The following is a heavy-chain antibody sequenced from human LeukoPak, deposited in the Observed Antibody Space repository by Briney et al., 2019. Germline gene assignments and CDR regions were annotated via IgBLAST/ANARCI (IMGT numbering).Heavy chain of an antibody. CDR3: AGFYSSDWPYYFDH. Sequence: GGSLRLSCAASGFTFSSYSMSWVRQAPGKGLEWVSYISSSSSYISYADSVKGRFTISRDNAKNSLYLQMNSLRDEDTAVYFCAGFYSSDWPYYFDHWGQGTLVTVSS. CDR2: ISSSSSYI. J-gene: IGHJ4*02. D-gene: IGHD6-19*01. V-gene: IGHV3-48*02. CDR1: GFTFSSYS.